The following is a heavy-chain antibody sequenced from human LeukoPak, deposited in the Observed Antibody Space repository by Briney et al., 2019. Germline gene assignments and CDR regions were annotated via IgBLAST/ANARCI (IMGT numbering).Heavy chain of an antibody. D-gene: IGHD3-22*01. CDR3: AKVWDSSGYYYYFDY. CDR1: GFTFSSYA. Sequence: GGSLRLSCAASGFTFSSYAMSWVRQAPGKGLEWVSAISGSGGSTWYADSVKGRFTISRDNSKNTLYLQMNSLRAEDTAVYYCAKVWDSSGYYYYFDYWGQGTLVTVSS. CDR2: ISGSGGST. J-gene: IGHJ4*02. V-gene: IGHV3-23*01.